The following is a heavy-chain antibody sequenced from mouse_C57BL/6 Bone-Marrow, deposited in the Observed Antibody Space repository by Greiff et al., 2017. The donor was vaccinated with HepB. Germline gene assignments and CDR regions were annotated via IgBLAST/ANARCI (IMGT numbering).Heavy chain of an antibody. D-gene: IGHD1-1*01. CDR1: GFTFSSYG. CDR3: ARQGRYYYGSSYVKYYYAMDY. J-gene: IGHJ4*01. V-gene: IGHV5-6*01. Sequence: EVMLVESGGDLVKPGGSLTLSCAASGFTFSSYGMSWVRQTPDKSLEWVATISSGGSYTYNPDSVKGLFTISRDNAKNTLYLKMSSLKSEDTAMYYCARQGRYYYGSSYVKYYYAMDYWGQGTSVTVSS. CDR2: ISSGGSYT.